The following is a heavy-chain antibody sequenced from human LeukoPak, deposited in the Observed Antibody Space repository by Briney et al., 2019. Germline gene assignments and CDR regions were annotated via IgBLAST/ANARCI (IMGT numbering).Heavy chain of an antibody. CDR2: IYHSGST. Sequence: SETLSLTCAVSGGSISSGGYSWSWIRQPPGKGLEWIEYIYHSGSTYYNPSLKSRVTISVDRSKNQFSLKLSSVTAADTAVYYCVYGSGYYYDAFDIWGQGTMVTVSS. J-gene: IGHJ3*02. CDR3: VYGSGYYYDAFDI. CDR1: GGSISSGGYS. D-gene: IGHD3-22*01. V-gene: IGHV4-30-2*01.